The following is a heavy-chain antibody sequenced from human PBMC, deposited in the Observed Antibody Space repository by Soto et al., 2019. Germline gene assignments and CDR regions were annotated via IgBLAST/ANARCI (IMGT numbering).Heavy chain of an antibody. CDR3: ARGYYDSSGGYYYYGMDV. D-gene: IGHD3-22*01. CDR1: GGSISSYY. J-gene: IGHJ6*02. V-gene: IGHV4-59*01. CDR2: IYYSGST. Sequence: SETLSLTCTVSGGSISSYYWSWIRQPPGKGLEWIGYIYYSGSTNYNPSLKSRVTISVDTSKNQFSLKLSSVTAADTAVYYCARGYYDSSGGYYYYGMDVWGQGTTVTVSS.